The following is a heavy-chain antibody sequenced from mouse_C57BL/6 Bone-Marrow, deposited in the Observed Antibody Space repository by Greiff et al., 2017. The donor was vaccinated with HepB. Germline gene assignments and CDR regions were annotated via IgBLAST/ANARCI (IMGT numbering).Heavy chain of an antibody. CDR1: GFSLSTFGMG. Sequence: QVQLKESGPGILQPSQTLSLTCSFSGFSLSTFGMGVGWIRQPSGKGLEWLAHIWWDDDKYYNPALKSRLTISKDTSKNQVFLKIANVDTADTATYYCARMEVLLPYYFDYWGQGTTLTVSS. CDR2: IWWDDDK. CDR3: ARMEVLLPYYFDY. J-gene: IGHJ2*01. V-gene: IGHV8-8*01. D-gene: IGHD1-1*01.